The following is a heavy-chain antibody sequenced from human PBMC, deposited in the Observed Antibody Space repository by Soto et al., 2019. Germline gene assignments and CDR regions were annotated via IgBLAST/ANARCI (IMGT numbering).Heavy chain of an antibody. D-gene: IGHD6-19*01. CDR1: GYTFTSSA. CDR3: AAKGSSGWRNNWFVP. Sequence: RDSVKVSCTASGYTFTSSAVQWVRQARGQRLEWIGWIVVGSGNTNYAQKFQERVTMTRDMSTSTAYMELSSLRSEDTAVYYCAAKGSSGWRNNWFVPWGQGTLVTVSS. J-gene: IGHJ5*02. V-gene: IGHV1-58*01. CDR2: IVVGSGNT.